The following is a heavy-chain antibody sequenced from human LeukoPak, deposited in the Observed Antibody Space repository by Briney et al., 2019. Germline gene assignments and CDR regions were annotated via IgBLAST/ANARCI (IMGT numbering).Heavy chain of an antibody. V-gene: IGHV3-30*04. Sequence: GGSLRLSCAASGFTFSSYAMHWVRQAPGKGLEWVAVISYDGSNEYYADSVKGRFTISRDNSKNTLYLQMNSLRAEDTAVYYCARDASPFIVVVPAAIAYYYYGMDVWGQGTTVTVSS. CDR3: ARDASPFIVVVPAAIAYYYYGMDV. CDR1: GFTFSSYA. J-gene: IGHJ6*02. CDR2: ISYDGSNE. D-gene: IGHD2-2*01.